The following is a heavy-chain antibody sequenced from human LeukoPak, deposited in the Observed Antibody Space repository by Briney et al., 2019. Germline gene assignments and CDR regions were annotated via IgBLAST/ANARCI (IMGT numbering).Heavy chain of an antibody. V-gene: IGHV3-23*01. CDR2: IGGSGGST. CDR1: GFSFSSHA. Sequence: PGGSLRLSCAASGFSFSSHAMSWVRQAPGKGLEWVSLIGGSGGSTYYADSVKGRFTISRDNSKNTLYVQMNSLRVEDTAVYYCARIYYGMGVWGQGTTVTVSS. CDR3: ARIYYGMGV. J-gene: IGHJ6*02.